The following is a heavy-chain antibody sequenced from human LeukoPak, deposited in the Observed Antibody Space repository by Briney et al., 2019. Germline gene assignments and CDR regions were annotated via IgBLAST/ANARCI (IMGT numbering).Heavy chain of an antibody. CDR1: GGSISSYY. D-gene: IGHD4-23*01. Sequence: SETLSLTCTVSGGSISSYYWSWIRQPPGKGLEWIGYIYYSGSTNYNPSLKSRVTISLDTSENQFSLKLSSVTAADTAVYYCATFSDYGGNFFDYRGQGTLVTVSS. V-gene: IGHV4-59*08. J-gene: IGHJ4*02. CDR3: ATFSDYGGNFFDY. CDR2: IYYSGST.